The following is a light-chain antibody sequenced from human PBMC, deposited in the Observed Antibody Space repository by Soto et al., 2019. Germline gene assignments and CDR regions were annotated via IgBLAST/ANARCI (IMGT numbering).Light chain of an antibody. CDR2: AAS. CDR3: HRHETYPLA. Sequence: DIQMTQSPSSLSASVGDRVTITCRASQSISKFLNWYQQKPGKAPHLVISAASTLHSGVPSRFSGSGSGTHFTLTVTSLQSEDVATYYCHRHETYPLAFGGGTKVDI. J-gene: IGKJ4*01. CDR1: QSISKF. V-gene: IGKV1-39*01.